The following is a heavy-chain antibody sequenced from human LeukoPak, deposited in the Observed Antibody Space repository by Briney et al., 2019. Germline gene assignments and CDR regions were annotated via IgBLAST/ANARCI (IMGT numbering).Heavy chain of an antibody. Sequence: ASVKVSCKASGYPFTDYYIHWVRQAPGHGLEWIGWMSPSSGDTLSPQKFQGRVTMTRDTSISTAYMELSRLRSDDTAVYYCARDLGDVITIPDNWFDPWGQGTLVTVSS. J-gene: IGHJ5*02. V-gene: IGHV1-2*02. CDR1: GYPFTDYY. CDR3: ARDLGDVITIPDNWFDP. D-gene: IGHD3-9*01. CDR2: MSPSSGDT.